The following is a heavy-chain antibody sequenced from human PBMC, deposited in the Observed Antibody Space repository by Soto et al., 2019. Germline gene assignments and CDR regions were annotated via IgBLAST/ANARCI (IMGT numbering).Heavy chain of an antibody. Sequence: QVQLVQSGGEVKKPGASVKVSCKASGYTFTSYDINWVRQATGQGLEWMGWMNPNSGNTGYSQKFQGRVTMTRNTSIRTAYMELSSLRSEDTAVYYCARGSTVFGVVDPGGQGTLVTVSS. CDR3: ARGSTVFGVVDP. V-gene: IGHV1-8*02. J-gene: IGHJ5*02. CDR2: MNPNSGNT. CDR1: GYTFTSYD. D-gene: IGHD3-3*01.